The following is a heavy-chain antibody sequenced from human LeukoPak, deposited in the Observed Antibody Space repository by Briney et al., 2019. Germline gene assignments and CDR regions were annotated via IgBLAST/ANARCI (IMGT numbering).Heavy chain of an antibody. CDR1: GHTFTGYY. D-gene: IGHD6-19*01. Sequence: GASVKVSCKASGHTFTGYYMHWVRQAPGQGLEWMGWINPNSGGTNHAQKFQGRVSMTRDTSISTAYMELSRLRSDDTAVYYCAQSCGWDSLKYWGQGTLVTVSS. CDR2: INPNSGGT. CDR3: AQSCGWDSLKY. V-gene: IGHV1-2*02. J-gene: IGHJ4*02.